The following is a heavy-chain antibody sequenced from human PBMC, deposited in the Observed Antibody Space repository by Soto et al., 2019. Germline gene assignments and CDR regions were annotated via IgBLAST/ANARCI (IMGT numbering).Heavy chain of an antibody. J-gene: IGHJ5*02. Sequence: SGPTLVNPTRTLTLTCIFSGFSLRTSGVGVGWIRQPPGRALEWLGFIYWNDDKRYSPSLKSRLTITKDTSKNQVVLTMTNMDPVDTDTYSCQTSGSSAWYGWFDTWGQGTLVTVSS. CDR2: IYWNDDK. CDR1: GFSLRTSGVG. V-gene: IGHV2-5*01. D-gene: IGHD6-19*01. CDR3: QTSGSSAWYGWFDT.